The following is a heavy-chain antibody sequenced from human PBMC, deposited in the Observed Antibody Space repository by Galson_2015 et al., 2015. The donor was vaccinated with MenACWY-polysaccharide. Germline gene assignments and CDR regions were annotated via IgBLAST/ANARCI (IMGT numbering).Heavy chain of an antibody. J-gene: IGHJ6*02. D-gene: IGHD3-3*01. CDR3: ARGKEEETIFGVVSYGMDV. Sequence: PALVKPTQTLTLTCTFSGFSLNTSGMCVNWIRQPPGKALEWLASIDWNDDTYYSTSLNTRLTISKDTSKNQVVLTMTNMDPVDTATYYCARGKEEETIFGVVSYGMDVWGQGTTVTVSS. CDR2: IDWNDDT. V-gene: IGHV2-70*11. CDR1: GFSLNTSGMC.